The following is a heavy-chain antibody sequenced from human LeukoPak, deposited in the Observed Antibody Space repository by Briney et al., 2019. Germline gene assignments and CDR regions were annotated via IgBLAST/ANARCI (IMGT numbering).Heavy chain of an antibody. CDR3: ATDSRYDSSGYYRINDAFDI. CDR2: ISGSGGST. D-gene: IGHD3-22*01. Sequence: GGSLRLSCAASGFTVSSNYMSWVRQAPGKGLEWVSAISGSGGSTYYADSVKGRFTISRDNSKNTLYLQMNSLRAEDTAVYYCATDSRYDSSGYYRINDAFDIWGQGTMVTVSS. CDR1: GFTVSSNY. J-gene: IGHJ3*02. V-gene: IGHV3-23*01.